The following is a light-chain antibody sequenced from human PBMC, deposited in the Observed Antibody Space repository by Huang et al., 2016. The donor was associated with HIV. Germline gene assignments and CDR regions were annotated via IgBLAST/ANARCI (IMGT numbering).Light chain of an antibody. CDR2: GAS. CDR3: QRFGGSPEWT. Sequence: EIVLTQSPGTLSLSPGERASLSCRASQSVSSDYLAWYQQKPGQAPRLLIYGASSRATGIPDRFSGSGSGTDVTLTISRLEPEDFAVYFCQRFGGSPEWTFGQGTKVEIK. CDR1: QSVSSDY. J-gene: IGKJ1*01. V-gene: IGKV3-20*01.